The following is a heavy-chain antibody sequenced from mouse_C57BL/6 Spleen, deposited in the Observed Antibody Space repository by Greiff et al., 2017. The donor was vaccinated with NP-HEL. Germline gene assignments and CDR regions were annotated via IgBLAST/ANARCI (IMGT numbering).Heavy chain of an antibody. Sequence: QVQLQQSGAELVKPGASVKLSCKASGYTFTSYWMHWVKQRPGQGLEWIGMIHPNSGSTNYNEKFKSKATLAVDKSSSTAYMQLSSLTSEDSAVYYCDYYDYDGGFAYWGQGTLVTVSA. CDR3: DYYDYDGGFAY. CDR1: GYTFTSYW. J-gene: IGHJ3*01. D-gene: IGHD2-4*01. V-gene: IGHV1-64*01. CDR2: IHPNSGST.